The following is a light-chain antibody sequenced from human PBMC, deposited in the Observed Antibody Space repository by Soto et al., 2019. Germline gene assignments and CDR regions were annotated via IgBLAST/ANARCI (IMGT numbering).Light chain of an antibody. J-gene: IGKJ1*01. CDR1: QSVSNR. CDR2: RAS. Sequence: EIVMTQSPATLSVSPGERATLSCRASQSVSNRLAWYQQRPGQAPRLLIYRASARATGIPARFSGSGSGTEFTLTISSLQSEDFAIYYCQQSSDWPWTFGQGTKVEIK. V-gene: IGKV3-15*01. CDR3: QQSSDWPWT.